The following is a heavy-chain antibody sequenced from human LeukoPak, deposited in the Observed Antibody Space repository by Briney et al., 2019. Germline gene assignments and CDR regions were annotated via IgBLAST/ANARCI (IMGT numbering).Heavy chain of an antibody. J-gene: IGHJ4*02. V-gene: IGHV4-39*01. CDR3: ARRGQSNSDY. CDR2: IYYSGST. Sequence: PSETLSLTCTVSGGSISSSSYYWGWIRQPPGKGLEWIGSIYYSGSTYYNPSLKSRVTISVDTSKNQFSLKLSSVTAADTAVYYCARRGQSNSDYWGQGTLVTRSS. CDR1: GGSISSSSYY. D-gene: IGHD2-21*01.